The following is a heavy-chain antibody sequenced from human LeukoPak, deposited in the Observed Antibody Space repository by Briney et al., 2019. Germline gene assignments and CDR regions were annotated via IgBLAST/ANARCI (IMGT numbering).Heavy chain of an antibody. D-gene: IGHD3-22*01. CDR2: ISGSGGST. CDR1: GFTFSSYA. CDR3: AKRKGDSSAQDFDY. Sequence: GGSLRLSCAASGFTFSSYAMSWVRQAPGKGLEWVSAISGSGGSTYYADSVKGRFTISRDNSKNTLYLQMNSLRAEDPAVYYCAKRKGDSSAQDFDYWGQGTLVTVSS. V-gene: IGHV3-23*01. J-gene: IGHJ4*02.